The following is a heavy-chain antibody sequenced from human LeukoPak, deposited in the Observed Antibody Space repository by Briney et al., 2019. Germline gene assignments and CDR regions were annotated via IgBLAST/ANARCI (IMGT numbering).Heavy chain of an antibody. J-gene: IGHJ6*02. V-gene: IGHV1-46*01. D-gene: IGHD4-17*01. CDR1: GYTFTSYY. CDR3: ARVGVYGDSYYYYGMDV. CDR2: INPSGGST. Sequence: ASVKVSCKASGYTFTSYYMHWVRQAPGQGLEWMGIINPSGGSTSYAQKFQGRVTMTRDTSTSTVYMELSSLRSEDTAVYYCARVGVYGDSYYYYGMDVWGQGTTVTVSS.